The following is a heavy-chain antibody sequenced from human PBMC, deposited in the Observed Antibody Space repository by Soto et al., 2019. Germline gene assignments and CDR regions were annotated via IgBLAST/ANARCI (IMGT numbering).Heavy chain of an antibody. V-gene: IGHV4-4*02. CDR1: GGSISSINW. D-gene: IGHD6-6*01. J-gene: IGHJ6*02. CDR2: IYQTGST. Sequence: PSETLSLTCAVSGGSISSINWWTWVRQPPGKGLDWIGEIYQTGSTNYNPSLESRVTISIDKSKNQFSLKLRSVNAADTAVYYCARVSSSSAFGMDVWGQGTTVTVSS. CDR3: ARVSSSSAFGMDV.